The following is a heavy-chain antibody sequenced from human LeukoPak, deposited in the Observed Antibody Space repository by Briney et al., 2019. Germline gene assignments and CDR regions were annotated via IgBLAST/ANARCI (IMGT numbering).Heavy chain of an antibody. J-gene: IGHJ4*02. CDR3: AREWVLAARREMDY. D-gene: IGHD6-6*01. V-gene: IGHV4-31*03. CDR2: IYYSGST. Sequence: SQTLSLTCIVSGGSISSAGYYWIWIRQHPGKGLEWVGSIYYSGSTYYNPSLKSRVTISVDTSKNQFSLKLSSVTAADTAVYYCAREWVLAARREMDYWGQGTLVTVSS. CDR1: GGSISSAGYY.